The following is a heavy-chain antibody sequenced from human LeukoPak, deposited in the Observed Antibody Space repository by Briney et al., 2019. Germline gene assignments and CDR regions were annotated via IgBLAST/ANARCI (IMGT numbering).Heavy chain of an antibody. Sequence: PGRSLRLSCAASGFTFSSYGMHWVRQAPGKGVEWVAVISYDGSNKYYADSVKGRFTISRDNSKNTLYLQMNSLRAEDTAVYYCAKEWFGYWGQGTLVTVSS. V-gene: IGHV3-30*18. D-gene: IGHD3-10*01. CDR3: AKEWFGY. J-gene: IGHJ4*02. CDR1: GFTFSSYG. CDR2: ISYDGSNK.